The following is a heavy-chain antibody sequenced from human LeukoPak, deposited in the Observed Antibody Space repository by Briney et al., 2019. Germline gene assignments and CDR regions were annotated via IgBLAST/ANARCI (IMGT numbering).Heavy chain of an antibody. J-gene: IGHJ4*02. D-gene: IGHD6-13*01. CDR1: GGTFSSYA. Sequence: GASVKVSCKASGGTFSSYAISWVRQAPGQGLEWMGWINTNTGNPTYAQGFTGRFVFSLDTSVSTAYLQISSLKAEDTAVYYCARPGRAAAGTFDYWGQGTLVTVSS. CDR3: ARPGRAAAGTFDY. CDR2: INTNTGNP. V-gene: IGHV7-4-1*02.